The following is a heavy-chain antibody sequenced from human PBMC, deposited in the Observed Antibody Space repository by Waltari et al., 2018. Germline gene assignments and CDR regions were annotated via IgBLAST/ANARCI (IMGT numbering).Heavy chain of an antibody. CDR2: ISSSSSYI. J-gene: IGHJ3*02. CDR3: ARGVVGAPDAFDI. D-gene: IGHD1-26*01. CDR1: GFTFSSYS. V-gene: IGHV3-21*01. Sequence: EVQLVESGGGLVKPGGSLRLSCAASGFTFSSYSMNWVRQAPGKGLGWFSSISSSSSYIYYADSVKGRFTISRDNAKNSLYLQMNSLRAEDTAVYYCARGVVGAPDAFDIWGQGTMVTVSS.